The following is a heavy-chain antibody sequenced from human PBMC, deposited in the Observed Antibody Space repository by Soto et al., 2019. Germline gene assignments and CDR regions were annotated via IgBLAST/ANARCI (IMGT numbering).Heavy chain of an antibody. CDR1: GDSISSSNYF. CDR2: IFYSGST. Sequence: SETLSLTCTVSGDSISSSNYFWGWIRQPPGKGLEWIGTIFYSGSTYYNPSLKSRVTISVDTSKNTLYLQMNSLRAEDTAVYSCANGRYYYDSSAYFAYWGQGTLVTVSS. J-gene: IGHJ4*02. D-gene: IGHD3-22*01. V-gene: IGHV4-39*07. CDR3: ANGRYYYDSSAYFAY.